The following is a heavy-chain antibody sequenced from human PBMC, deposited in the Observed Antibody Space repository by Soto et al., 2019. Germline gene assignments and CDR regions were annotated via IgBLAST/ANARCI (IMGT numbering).Heavy chain of an antibody. Sequence: GASVKVSCKSSGYTFTSCYMHCVRQAPGQGLEWMGIINPSGGSTSYAQKFQGRVTMTRDTSTSTVYMELSSLRSEDTAVYYCARDRGYSYGYPMFDYWGQGTLVTVSS. J-gene: IGHJ4*02. CDR3: ARDRGYSYGYPMFDY. CDR2: INPSGGST. D-gene: IGHD5-18*01. V-gene: IGHV1-46*01. CDR1: GYTFTSCY.